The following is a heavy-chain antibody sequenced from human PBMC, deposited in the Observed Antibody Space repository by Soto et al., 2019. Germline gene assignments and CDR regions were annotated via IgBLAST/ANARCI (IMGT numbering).Heavy chain of an antibody. J-gene: IGHJ4*02. CDR1: GGTFSSYA. V-gene: IGHV1-69*13. Sequence: GASVKVSCKASGGTFSSYAISWVRQAPGQGLEWMGGIIPIFGTANYAQKFQGRVTITADESTSTAYMELSSLRSEDTAVYYCARPGSGSYRVQFDYWGQGTRVTVSS. CDR3: ARPGSGSYRVQFDY. CDR2: IIPIFGTA. D-gene: IGHD1-26*01.